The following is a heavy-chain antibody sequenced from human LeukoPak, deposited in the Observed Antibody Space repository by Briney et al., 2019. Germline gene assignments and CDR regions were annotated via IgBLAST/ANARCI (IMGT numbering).Heavy chain of an antibody. V-gene: IGHV4-61*02. J-gene: IGHJ6*03. CDR3: ARALVVVPAAMSLYYYYYYMDV. CDR1: GGSISSGSYY. D-gene: IGHD2-2*01. Sequence: SETLSLTCTVSGGSISSGSYYWSWIRQPAGKGLEWIGRIYTSGSTNYNPSLKSRVTISVDTSKNQFSLKLSSVTAADTAVYYCARALVVVPAAMSLYYYYYYMDVWGKGTTVTVSS. CDR2: IYTSGST.